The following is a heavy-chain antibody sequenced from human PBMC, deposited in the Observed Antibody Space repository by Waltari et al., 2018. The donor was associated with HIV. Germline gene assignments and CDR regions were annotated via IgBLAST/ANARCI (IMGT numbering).Heavy chain of an antibody. D-gene: IGHD3-16*02. CDR1: EFKSKHYY. V-gene: IGHV3-21*04. CDR2: IRRGNGER. J-gene: IGHJ4*02. Sequence: VYLLESGGGGFDPGASLSLAGKGAEFKSKHYYLNWVRQSPTGGLEWVASIRRGNGERHYGDSVRGRFVISRDDSESSVYLQMDSLRREDTGTYFCVRDDPGYTAIDYWGQGTLVVVSS. CDR3: VRDDPGYTAIDY.